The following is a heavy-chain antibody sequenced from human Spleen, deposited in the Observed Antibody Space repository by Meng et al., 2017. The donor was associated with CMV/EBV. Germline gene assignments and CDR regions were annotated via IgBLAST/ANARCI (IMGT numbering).Heavy chain of an antibody. D-gene: IGHD3-22*01. Sequence: ASVKVSCKAFGYTFTGYYMHWVRQAPGQGLEWMGWMNPHSGGASYAQKFQGRVTMTRDTSITTAYMELSSLISDDTAVYYCARSYDSSAYYGDYSGMDVWGQGTTVTVSS. V-gene: IGHV1-2*02. CDR2: MNPHSGGA. CDR1: GYTFTGYY. CDR3: ARSYDSSAYYGDYSGMDV. J-gene: IGHJ6*02.